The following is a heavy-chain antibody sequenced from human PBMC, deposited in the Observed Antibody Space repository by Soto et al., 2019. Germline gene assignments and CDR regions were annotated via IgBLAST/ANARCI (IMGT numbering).Heavy chain of an antibody. CDR2: ISGSGGST. Sequence: PGGSLRLSCAASGFTFSSYAMSWVRQAPGKGLEWVSGISGSGGSTYYADSVKGRFTISRDNSKNTLYLQMNSLRAEDTAVYYCAKDLSLWFGDSLPLGPYYGMDVWGQGTTVTVSS. J-gene: IGHJ6*02. CDR3: AKDLSLWFGDSLPLGPYYGMDV. CDR1: GFTFSSYA. V-gene: IGHV3-23*01. D-gene: IGHD3-10*01.